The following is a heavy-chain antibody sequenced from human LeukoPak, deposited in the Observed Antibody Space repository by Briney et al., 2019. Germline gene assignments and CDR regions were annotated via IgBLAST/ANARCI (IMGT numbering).Heavy chain of an antibody. CDR3: ARALDYGDYVPLDV. J-gene: IGHJ6*04. CDR1: GFTFSSYG. CDR2: IWYDGSNK. V-gene: IGHV3-33*01. D-gene: IGHD4-17*01. Sequence: GGSLRLSCAASGFTFSSYGMHWVRQAPGKGLEWVAVIWYDGSNKYYADSVKGRFTISRDNSKNTLYLQMNSLRAEDTAVYYCARALDYGDYVPLDVWGKGTTVTVSS.